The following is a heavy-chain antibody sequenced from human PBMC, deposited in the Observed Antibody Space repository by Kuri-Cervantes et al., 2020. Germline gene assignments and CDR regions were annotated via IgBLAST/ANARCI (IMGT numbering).Heavy chain of an antibody. CDR1: GFTFSSYS. V-gene: IGHV3-21*03. D-gene: IGHD6-19*01. Sequence: GESLKISCAASGFTFSSYSMNWVRQASGKGLEWVSSISSSSSYIYYADSVKGRFTISRDNAKNSLYLQMNSLRAEDTAVYYCARGGIAVAGTYYWGQGTLVTVSS. CDR2: ISSSSSYI. CDR3: ARGGIAVAGTYY. J-gene: IGHJ4*02.